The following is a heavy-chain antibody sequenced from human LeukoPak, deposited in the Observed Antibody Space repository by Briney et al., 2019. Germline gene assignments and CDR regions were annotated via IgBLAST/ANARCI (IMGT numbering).Heavy chain of an antibody. Sequence: SETLSLTCAVYGGSFRGYYWSGIRQPPGKGLEWIGEINHSGSTNYNPSLKSRVTISVDTSKNQFSLKLSSVTAADTAVYYCARGGVRGVIITWGQGTLVTVSS. CDR3: ARGGVRGVIIT. V-gene: IGHV4-34*01. CDR1: GGSFRGYY. CDR2: INHSGST. J-gene: IGHJ5*02. D-gene: IGHD3-10*01.